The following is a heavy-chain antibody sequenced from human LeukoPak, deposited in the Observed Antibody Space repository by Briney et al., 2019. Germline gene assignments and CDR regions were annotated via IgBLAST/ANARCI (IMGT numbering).Heavy chain of an antibody. J-gene: IGHJ4*02. Sequence: SETLSLTCTVSGGSISSGGYYWSWIRQHPGKGLEWIGYIYYSGSTYYNLSLKSRVTISVDTSKNQFSLKLSSVTAADTAVYYCARVRSTRSYYYDSSGYYLGGVDYWGQGTLVTVSS. V-gene: IGHV4-31*03. D-gene: IGHD3-22*01. CDR1: GGSISSGGYY. CDR2: IYYSGST. CDR3: ARVRSTRSYYYDSSGYYLGGVDY.